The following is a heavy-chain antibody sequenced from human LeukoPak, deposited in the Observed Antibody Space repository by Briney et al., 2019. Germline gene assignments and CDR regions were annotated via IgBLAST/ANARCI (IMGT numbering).Heavy chain of an antibody. V-gene: IGHV4-34*01. CDR3: ASVDTAMVDHVH. CDR2: VNHSGST. D-gene: IGHD5-18*01. CDR1: GGSFSGYY. Sequence: PSETLSLTCAVYGGSFSGYYWSWIRQPPGKGLEWIGEVNHSGSTNYNPSLKSRVTISVDTSKKQFSLELNSVTAADTAVYYCASVDTAMVDHVHWGQGTLVTVSS. J-gene: IGHJ4*02.